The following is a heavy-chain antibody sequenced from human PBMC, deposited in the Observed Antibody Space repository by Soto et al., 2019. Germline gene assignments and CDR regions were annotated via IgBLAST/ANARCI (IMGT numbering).Heavy chain of an antibody. CDR2: IYWDDDK. J-gene: IGHJ4*02. D-gene: IGHD3-3*01. V-gene: IGHV2-5*02. Sequence: QITLNESGPTQVKPRQTLTLTCTFSGFSLTTSGVGVGWIRQSPGKPPEWLALIYWDDDKRYSPSLKSRLTITKHTPKNQVVLTMADLDPADTATYYCAHRVLRTVFGLVTTTAIYFDFWGQGTPVAVSS. CDR3: AHRVLRTVFGLVTTTAIYFDF. CDR1: GFSLTTSGVG.